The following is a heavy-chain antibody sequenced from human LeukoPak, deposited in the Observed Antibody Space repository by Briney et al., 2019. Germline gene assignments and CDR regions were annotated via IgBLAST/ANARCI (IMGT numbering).Heavy chain of an antibody. CDR2: IYYSGST. CDR1: GGSVSSGSYY. CDR3: AREFIAVAGHFDY. V-gene: IGHV4-61*01. J-gene: IGHJ4*02. D-gene: IGHD6-19*01. Sequence: SETLSLTRTVSGGSVSSGSYYWSWIRQPPGKGLEWIGYIYYSGSTNYNPSLKSRVTISVDTSKNQFSLKLSSVTAADTAVYYCAREFIAVAGHFDYWGQGTLVTVSS.